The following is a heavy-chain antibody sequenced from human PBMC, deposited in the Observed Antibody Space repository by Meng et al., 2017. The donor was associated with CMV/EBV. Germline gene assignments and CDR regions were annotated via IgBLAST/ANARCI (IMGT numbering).Heavy chain of an antibody. V-gene: IGHV1-46*01. D-gene: IGHD6-13*01. CDR2: INPSVGST. CDR3: ARVAAAGTGEDFQH. CDR1: GYTFTSYY. J-gene: IGHJ1*01. Sequence: VKFSCTASGYTFTSYYMHWVRQAPGQGLEWMGIINPSVGSTSYAQKFQCRVTMTRDTSTSTVYMELSSLRSEDTAVYYCARVAAAGTGEDFQHWGQGTLVTVSS.